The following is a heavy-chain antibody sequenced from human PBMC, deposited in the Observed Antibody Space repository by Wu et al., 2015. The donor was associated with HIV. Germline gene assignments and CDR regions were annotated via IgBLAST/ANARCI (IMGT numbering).Heavy chain of an antibody. CDR3: ARISRTGPGRAP. D-gene: IGHD1-1*01. CDR2: TNPNTGDT. Sequence: QVQLVQSGAEVKEPGASVKVSCKASGYTFSDYYVHWVRQAPGQGLEWMGWTNPNTGDTKYPKKFQGRVTMTRDTSIRTAYMELSRLKSDDTAVYYCARISRTGPGRAPWGQGTLVTVSS. J-gene: IGHJ4*02. V-gene: IGHV1-2*02. CDR1: GYTFSDYY.